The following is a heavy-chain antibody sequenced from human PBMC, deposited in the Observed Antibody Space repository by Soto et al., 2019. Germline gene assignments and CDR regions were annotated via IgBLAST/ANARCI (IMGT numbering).Heavy chain of an antibody. CDR2: IIDSGGST. J-gene: IGHJ6*02. CDR3: AKGRSYYYYYGVDV. Sequence: GGSLRLSCVASGFTFSSYSMVWVRQAPGKGLEWVSDIIDSGGSTYYADSVKGRFTISRDNSKSTLYLQMNSLRAEDTALYYCAKGRSYYYYYGVDVWGQGTTVTVSS. V-gene: IGHV3-23*01. CDR1: GFTFSSYS.